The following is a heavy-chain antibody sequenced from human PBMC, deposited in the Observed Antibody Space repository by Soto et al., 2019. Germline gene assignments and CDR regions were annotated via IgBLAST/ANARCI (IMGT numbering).Heavy chain of an antibody. J-gene: IGHJ4*02. Sequence: QVQLQESGPGLVKPSETLSLTCAVSGGSISGYSWSWIRQPPGKGLEWIGNIHYSGGTNYNPSLKARFTIPLDTSKIQFSLQLTSVTAADTAVYYCARRTNYGTAWYPACWGQGTLVTVSS. V-gene: IGHV4-59*08. CDR3: ARRTNYGTAWYPAC. CDR2: IHYSGGT. CDR1: GGSISGYS. D-gene: IGHD6-19*01.